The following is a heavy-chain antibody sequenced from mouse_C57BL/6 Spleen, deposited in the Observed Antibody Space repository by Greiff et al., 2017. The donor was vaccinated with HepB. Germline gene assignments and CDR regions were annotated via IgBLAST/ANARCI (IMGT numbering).Heavy chain of an antibody. CDR1: GYTFTSYW. Sequence: VQLQQPGTELVKPGASVKLSCKASGYTFTSYWMHWVKQRPGQGLEWIGNINPSNGGTNYNEKFKSKATLTVDNSSSTAYMQLSSLTSEDSAVYYCARYGSYYSKVFDYWGQGTTLTVSS. CDR3: ARYGSYYSKVFDY. J-gene: IGHJ2*01. V-gene: IGHV1-53*01. CDR2: INPSNGGT. D-gene: IGHD2-5*01.